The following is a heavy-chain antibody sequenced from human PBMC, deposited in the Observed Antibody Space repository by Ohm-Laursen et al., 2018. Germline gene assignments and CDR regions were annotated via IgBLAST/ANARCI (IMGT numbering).Heavy chain of an antibody. CDR1: GFTFSSYS. V-gene: IGHV3-21*04. Sequence: SLRLSCAASGFTFSSYSMNWVRQAPGKGLEWVSSISSSSSYIYYADSVKGRFTISRDNSKNTLYLQMNSLRAEDTAVYYCAKGQPILITFGGARMDVWGQGTTVTVSS. CDR2: ISSSSSYI. J-gene: IGHJ6*02. CDR3: AKGQPILITFGGARMDV. D-gene: IGHD3-16*01.